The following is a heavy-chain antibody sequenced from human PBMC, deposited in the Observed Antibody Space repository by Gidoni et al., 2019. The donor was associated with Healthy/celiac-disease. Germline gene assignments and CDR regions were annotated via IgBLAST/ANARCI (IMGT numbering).Heavy chain of an antibody. CDR2: IKQDGSEK. D-gene: IGHD3-9*01. Sequence: EVQLVESGGGLVQPGGSLRLSCAASGFTFSSYWISWVRQAPGKGLEWVANIKQDGSEKYYVDSVKGRFTISRDNAKNSLYLQMNSLRAEDTAVYYCARDYDTKDPRLTYYYGMDVWGQGTTVTVSS. V-gene: IGHV3-7*01. CDR3: ARDYDTKDPRLTYYYGMDV. J-gene: IGHJ6*02. CDR1: GFTFSSYW.